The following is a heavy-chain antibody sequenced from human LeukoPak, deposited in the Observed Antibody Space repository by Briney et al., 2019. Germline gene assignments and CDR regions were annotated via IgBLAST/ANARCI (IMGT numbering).Heavy chain of an antibody. J-gene: IGHJ4*02. CDR1: GGSFSGYY. V-gene: IGHV4-34*01. Sequence: SETLSLTCAVYGGSFSGYYWSWIRQPPGKGLEWIGEINHSGSTNYNPSLKSRVTISVDTSKNQFSLKLISVTAADTAVYYCARGFTIFGVVKGPNGYWGQGTLVTVSS. D-gene: IGHD3-3*01. CDR2: INHSGST. CDR3: ARGFTIFGVVKGPNGY.